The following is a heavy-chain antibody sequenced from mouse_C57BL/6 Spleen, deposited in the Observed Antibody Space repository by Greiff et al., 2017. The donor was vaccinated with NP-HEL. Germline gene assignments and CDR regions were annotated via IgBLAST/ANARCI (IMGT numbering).Heavy chain of an antibody. D-gene: IGHD3-3*01. CDR1: GYTFTSYW. CDR3: ARRGTEVDY. Sequence: QVQLQQPGAELVRPGTSVKLSCKASGYTFTSYWMHWVKQRPGQGLEWIGVIDPSDSYTNYNQKFKGKATLTVDTSSSTAYMQLSSLTSEDSAVYYCARRGTEVDYWGKGTTLTVSS. CDR2: IDPSDSYT. V-gene: IGHV1-59*01. J-gene: IGHJ2*01.